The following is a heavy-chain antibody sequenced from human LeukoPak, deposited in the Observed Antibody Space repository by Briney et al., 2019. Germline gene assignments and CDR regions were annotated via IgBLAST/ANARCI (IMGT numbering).Heavy chain of an antibody. V-gene: IGHV3-15*01. Sequence: PAGSLTLSCAASGFTFNNAWLSWIRQPPGKGLEWVGRIKSKTDGGTTDYPEPVKGRFIISRDDSKNMLYLQMNSLKTEDTAVYYCTTDSGDYGDYVRKWGQGTLVTVSS. CDR3: TTDSGDYGDYVRK. J-gene: IGHJ4*02. D-gene: IGHD4-17*01. CDR2: IKSKTDGGTT. CDR1: GFTFNNAW.